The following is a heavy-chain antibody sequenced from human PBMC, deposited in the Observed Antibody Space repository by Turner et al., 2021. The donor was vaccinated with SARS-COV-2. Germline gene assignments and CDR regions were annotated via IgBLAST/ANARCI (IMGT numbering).Heavy chain of an antibody. CDR1: GGSNSSYY. CDR2: IYYSGST. V-gene: IGHV4-59*01. Sequence: QVQLPESGPGLVKPSETLSLTCPVSGGSNSSYYWSWIRQPPGKGLEWIGYIYYSGSTNYNPSHKSRVTISVDTAKNQFSLKLSSVTAADTAVYYCARGFDYWGQGTLVTVSS. J-gene: IGHJ4*02. CDR3: ARGFDY.